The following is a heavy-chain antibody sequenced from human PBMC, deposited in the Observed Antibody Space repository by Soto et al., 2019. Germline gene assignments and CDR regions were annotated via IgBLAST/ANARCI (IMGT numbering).Heavy chain of an antibody. CDR2: ISGSGGST. D-gene: IGHD2-15*01. CDR3: AKDVDMAGSLWYFDL. CDR1: VFTFSSYA. J-gene: IGHJ2*01. Sequence: EVQLLESGGGLVQPGGSLRLSCAASVFTFSSYAMSWVRQAPGKGLEWVSAISGSGGSTYYADSVKGRFTISRDNSKNTLYLQMNSLRAEDTAVYYCAKDVDMAGSLWYFDLWGRGTLVTVSS. V-gene: IGHV3-23*01.